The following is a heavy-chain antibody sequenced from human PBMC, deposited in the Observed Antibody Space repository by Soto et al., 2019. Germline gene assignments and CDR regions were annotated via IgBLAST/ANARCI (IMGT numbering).Heavy chain of an antibody. Sequence: EVQLLESGGGLVQPGGSLRLSCAASGFTFSSDAMSWVRQAPGKGLEWVSAISGSGGSTYYADSVKGRFTISRDNSKNTLYPQMNTLSAEDPAVYYCARSAYISDAFDIWGQETMVTVPS. J-gene: IGHJ3*02. CDR3: ARSAYISDAFDI. D-gene: IGHD1-20*01. V-gene: IGHV3-23*01. CDR1: GFTFSSDA. CDR2: ISGSGGST.